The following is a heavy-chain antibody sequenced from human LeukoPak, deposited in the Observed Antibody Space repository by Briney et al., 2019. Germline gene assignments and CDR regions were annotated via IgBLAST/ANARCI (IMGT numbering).Heavy chain of an antibody. J-gene: IGHJ4*01. D-gene: IGHD3-10*01. CDR1: GFTFSSYS. V-gene: IGHV3-21*01. Sequence: GGSLRLSCAASGFTFSSYSMNWVRQAPGKGLEWVSSISSSSSYIYYADSVKGRFTISRDNAKNSLYLQMNSMRAEDTAVYYCARVRIGRFREPTHFDYRAKEPWSP. CDR3: ARVRIGRFREPTHFDY. CDR2: ISSSSSYI.